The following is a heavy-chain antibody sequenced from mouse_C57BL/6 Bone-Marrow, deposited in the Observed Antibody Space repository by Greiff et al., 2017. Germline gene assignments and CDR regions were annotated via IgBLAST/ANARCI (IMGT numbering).Heavy chain of an antibody. CDR1: GYTFTSYW. V-gene: IGHV1-61*01. J-gene: IGHJ1*03. D-gene: IGHD2-12*01. CDR3: ARGTIPYYFDV. Sequence: QVQLKQPGAELVRPGSSVKLSCKASGYTFTSYWMDWVKQRPGQGLEWIGNIYPSDSETHYNQKFKDKATLTVDKSSSTAYMQHSSLTSEDSAVYYWARGTIPYYFDVWGTGTTLTVSS. CDR2: IYPSDSET.